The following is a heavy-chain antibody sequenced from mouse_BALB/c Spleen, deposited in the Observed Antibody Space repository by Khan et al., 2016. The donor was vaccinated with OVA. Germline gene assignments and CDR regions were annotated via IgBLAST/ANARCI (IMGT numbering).Heavy chain of an antibody. D-gene: IGHD2-2*01. Sequence: VQLQESGAELVRPGASVKLSCKASGYTFTNYWINWIKQRPGQGLEWIGNVYPSDSYTNYNQKFKDKATLTVDKSSRIAYIQLSSPTSEDSAVYYCTREGLVGSSFVNWGQGTLVTVSA. CDR2: VYPSDSYT. J-gene: IGHJ3*01. CDR1: GYTFTNYW. CDR3: TREGLVGSSFVN. V-gene: IGHV1-69*02.